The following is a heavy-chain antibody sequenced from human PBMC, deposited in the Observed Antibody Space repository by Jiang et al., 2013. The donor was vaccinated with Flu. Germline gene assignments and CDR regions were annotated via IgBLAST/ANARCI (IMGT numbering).Heavy chain of an antibody. J-gene: IGHJ5*02. Sequence: GSISSYYWSWIRQPPGKGLEWIGYIYYSGSTNYNPSLKSRVTISVDTSKNQFSLKLSSVTAADTAVYYCAGGVFGYSSETGWFDPWGQGTLVTVSS. CDR2: IYYSGST. D-gene: IGHD6-25*01. CDR3: AGGVFGYSSETGWFDP. CDR1: GSISSYY. V-gene: IGHV4-59*01.